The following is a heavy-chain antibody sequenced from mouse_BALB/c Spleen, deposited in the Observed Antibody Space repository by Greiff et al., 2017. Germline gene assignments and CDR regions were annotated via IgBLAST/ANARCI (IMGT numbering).Heavy chain of an antibody. V-gene: IGHV1-26*01. CDR3: ARTVYYGSSYLYYYAMDY. CDR1: GYSFTGYT. Sequence: VVEPGASMKISCKASGYSFTGYTMNWVKQSHGKNLEWIGLINPYNGGTSYNQKFKGKATLTVDKSSSTAYMELLSLTSEDSAVYYCARTVYYGSSYLYYYAMDYWGQGTSVTVSS. D-gene: IGHD1-1*01. CDR2: INPYNGGT. J-gene: IGHJ4*01.